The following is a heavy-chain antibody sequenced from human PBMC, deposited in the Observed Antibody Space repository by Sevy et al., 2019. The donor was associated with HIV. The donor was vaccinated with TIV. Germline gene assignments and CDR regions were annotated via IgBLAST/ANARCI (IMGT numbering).Heavy chain of an antibody. J-gene: IGHJ6*02. Sequence: GGSLRLSCAASGFTLSSYGMHWVRQAPGKGLKWVAVIRYDGSNKYYADSVKGRFTISRDNSKNTLYLQMNSLRAEDTAVYYCARDRLGITISAEWGGGMDVWGQWTTVTVSS. V-gene: IGHV3-33*01. CDR3: ARDRLGITISAEWGGGMDV. CDR2: IRYDGSNK. D-gene: IGHD3-3*01. CDR1: GFTLSSYG.